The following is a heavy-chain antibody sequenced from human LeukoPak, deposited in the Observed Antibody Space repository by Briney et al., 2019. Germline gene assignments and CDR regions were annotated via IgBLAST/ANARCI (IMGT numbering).Heavy chain of an antibody. CDR1: GGTFSSYA. V-gene: IGHV1-69*13. Sequence: SVKVSCKASGGTFSSYAISWVRQAPGQGLEWMGGIIPIFGTANYAQKFQGRVTITADESTSTAYMELSSLRSEDTAVYYCARDGFFGSGIVGAFDIWGQGTMVTVSS. CDR2: IIPIFGTA. D-gene: IGHD3-10*01. CDR3: ARDGFFGSGIVGAFDI. J-gene: IGHJ3*02.